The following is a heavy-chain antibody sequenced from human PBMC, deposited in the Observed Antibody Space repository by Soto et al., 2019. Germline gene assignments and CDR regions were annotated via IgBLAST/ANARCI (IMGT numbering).Heavy chain of an antibody. D-gene: IGHD6-19*01. CDR1: GFMFSAYA. J-gene: IGHJ4*01. V-gene: IGHV3-30-3*01. CDR2: MSYDGTNT. Sequence: QVQLVESGGGGVQPGASLRLSCTASGFMFSAYAMLWVRQSSGKGLELVAAMSYDGTNTYYADSLKGRVTISRDNSKNSLFLKMSSLTADDSAVYYCARDPSPYTSGWYGIDFWGLGTLVTVSS. CDR3: ARDPSPYTSGWYGIDF.